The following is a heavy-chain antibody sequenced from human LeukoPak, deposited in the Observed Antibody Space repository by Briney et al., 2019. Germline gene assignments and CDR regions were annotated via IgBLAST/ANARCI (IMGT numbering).Heavy chain of an antibody. D-gene: IGHD6-13*01. CDR1: GFTFTTYW. J-gene: IGHJ4*02. CDR2: INSDGSIT. CDR3: AKDQAAGIAAAGTWLF. V-gene: IGHV3-74*01. Sequence: GGSLRLSCAASGFTFTTYWMHWVRQAPGKGLVWVSHINSDGSITSYADSVKGRFTISRDNSKNTLYLQMNSLRAEDTAVYYCAKDQAAGIAAAGTWLFWGQGTLVTVSS.